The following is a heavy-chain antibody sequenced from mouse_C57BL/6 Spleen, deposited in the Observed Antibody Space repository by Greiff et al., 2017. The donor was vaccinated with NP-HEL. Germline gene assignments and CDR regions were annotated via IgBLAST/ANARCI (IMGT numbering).Heavy chain of an antibody. J-gene: IGHJ4*01. Sequence: EVQLQQSGPELVKPGASVKIPCKASGYTFTDYNMDWVKQSHGKSLEWIGDINPNNGGTIYNQKFKGKATLTVDKSSSTAYMELRSLTSEDTAVYYCARLDGSSYYAMDYWGQGTSVTVSS. CDR1: GYTFTDYN. V-gene: IGHV1-18*01. D-gene: IGHD1-1*01. CDR2: INPNNGGT. CDR3: ARLDGSSYYAMDY.